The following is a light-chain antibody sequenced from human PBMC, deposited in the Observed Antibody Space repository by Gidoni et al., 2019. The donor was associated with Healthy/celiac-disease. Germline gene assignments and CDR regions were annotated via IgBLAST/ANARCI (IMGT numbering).Light chain of an antibody. CDR3: QQYGSSPPYT. CDR2: GAS. J-gene: IGKJ2*01. CDR1: QSVSSSY. Sequence: EIVLTPSPGTLSLSPGERATLSCRASQSVSSSYLAWYQQKPGQAPRLLIYGASSRATGLPDRFSGSGSGTDFTLTISRLEPEDFAVYYCQQYGSSPPYTFGQGTKLEIK. V-gene: IGKV3-20*01.